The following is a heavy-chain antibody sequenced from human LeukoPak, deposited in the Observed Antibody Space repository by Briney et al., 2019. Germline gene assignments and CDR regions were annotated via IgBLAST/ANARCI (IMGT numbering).Heavy chain of an antibody. Sequence: GGSLRLSCAASGFTFSSYSMNWVRQAPGKGLEWVSYISSASGSIYYADSVKGRFTISRDNAKNSLFLQMNSLRAEDTAVYYCARDGAGYCGGDCPPSWFDPWGQGTLVTVSS. V-gene: IGHV3-48*04. J-gene: IGHJ5*02. CDR2: ISSASGSI. D-gene: IGHD2-21*02. CDR1: GFTFSSYS. CDR3: ARDGAGYCGGDCPPSWFDP.